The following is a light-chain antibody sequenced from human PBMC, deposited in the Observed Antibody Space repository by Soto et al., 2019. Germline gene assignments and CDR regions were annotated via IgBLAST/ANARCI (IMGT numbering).Light chain of an antibody. CDR1: QSLLYSSNNKNY. CDR3: QQYYGHPPT. V-gene: IGKV4-1*01. J-gene: IGKJ5*01. Sequence: DIVMTQSPDSLAVSLGEGATINCKSSQSLLYSSNNKNYLAWYQQKPGQTPNLLIYWASTRESGVPDRFSGSGSGTDFTLTISSLQAEDVAVYYCQQYYGHPPTFGQGTRLEIK. CDR2: WAS.